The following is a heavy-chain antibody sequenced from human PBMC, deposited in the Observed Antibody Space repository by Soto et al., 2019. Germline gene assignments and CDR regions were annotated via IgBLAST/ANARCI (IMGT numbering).Heavy chain of an antibody. CDR3: ARGARATDAFDI. CDR2: MNPNSGNT. V-gene: IGHV1-8*01. Sequence: ASVKVSCKASGYTFTSYDINWVRQATGQGLEWMGWMNPNSGNTGYAQKFQGRVTMTRNTSISTAYMELSSLRSEDTAVYYCARGARATDAFDIWGQGTMVTVSS. CDR1: GYTFTSYD. J-gene: IGHJ3*02.